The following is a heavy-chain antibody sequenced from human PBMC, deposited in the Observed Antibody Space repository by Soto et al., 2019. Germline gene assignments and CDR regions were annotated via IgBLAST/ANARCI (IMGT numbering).Heavy chain of an antibody. Sequence: SETLSLTCTVSGGSISSGTYYWGWIRQPPGKGLEWIGSIYYSGSTYYNPSLKSRVSISVDTSKNQFSLKLTSATAADTAVYYCARYEAIVAAGFNLFELWGQGSLVTGSS. CDR3: ARYEAIVAAGFNLFEL. CDR1: GGSISSGTYY. CDR2: IYYSGST. D-gene: IGHD6-13*01. V-gene: IGHV4-39*01. J-gene: IGHJ5*02.